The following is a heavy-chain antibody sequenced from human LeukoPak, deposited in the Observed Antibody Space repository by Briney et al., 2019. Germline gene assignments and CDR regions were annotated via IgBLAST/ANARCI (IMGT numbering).Heavy chain of an antibody. V-gene: IGHV4-59*12. D-gene: IGHD6-19*01. Sequence: SETLSLTCSVSGGSISSYYWSWIRQPPGKGLEWIGYIYYSGRTNYNPSLKSRVTISVDTSKNQFSLKLSSVTAADTAVYYCASRQWLADYWGQGTLVTVSS. J-gene: IGHJ4*02. CDR3: ASRQWLADY. CDR1: GGSISSYY. CDR2: IYYSGRT.